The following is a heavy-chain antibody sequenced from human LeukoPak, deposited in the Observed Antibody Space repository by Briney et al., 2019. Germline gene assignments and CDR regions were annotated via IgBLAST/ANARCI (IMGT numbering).Heavy chain of an antibody. CDR1: GGYISSYY. D-gene: IGHD2-21*02. CDR2: IYYSGST. V-gene: IGHV4-59*08. CDR3: ARTSEQDCGGDCYSDAFDI. Sequence: SETLSLTCTVSGGYISSYYWSWIRQPPGKGLEWIGYIYYSGSTNYNPSPKSRVTISVDTSKNQFSLKLSSVTAADTAVYYCARTSEQDCGGDCYSDAFDIWGQGTMVTVSS. J-gene: IGHJ3*02.